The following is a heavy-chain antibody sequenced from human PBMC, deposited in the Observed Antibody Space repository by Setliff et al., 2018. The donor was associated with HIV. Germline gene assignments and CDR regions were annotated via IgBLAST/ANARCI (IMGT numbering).Heavy chain of an antibody. D-gene: IGHD1-20*01. V-gene: IGHV3-23*03. CDR3: AKGNKWNRGADWFDP. CDR1: GFTFTNYA. J-gene: IGHJ5*02. Sequence: QPGGSLRLSCAASGFTFTNYAVSWVRQAPGKGLEWVSSIYTDDSSTYYADSVKGRFTISRDNSNNTVHLQMYGLRPDDTAVYYCAKGNKWNRGADWFDPWGQGTLVTVSS. CDR2: IYTDDSST.